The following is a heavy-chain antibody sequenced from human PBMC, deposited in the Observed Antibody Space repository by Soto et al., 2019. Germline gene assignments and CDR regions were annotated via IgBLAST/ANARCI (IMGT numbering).Heavy chain of an antibody. J-gene: IGHJ4*02. CDR3: AAGLDHNKVGY. CDR1: GGSISPSY. V-gene: IGHV4-59*01. Sequence: QVRLQESGPGLVEPSETLSLTCTVSGGSISPSYWNWVRQPPGKRLEWIGCIYYTGNTYYNPSLKRRVTISRDTSTNQFSLEVTSVTAADTAMYYCAAGLDHNKVGYWGQGTLVTVSS. D-gene: IGHD3-16*01. CDR2: IYYTGNT.